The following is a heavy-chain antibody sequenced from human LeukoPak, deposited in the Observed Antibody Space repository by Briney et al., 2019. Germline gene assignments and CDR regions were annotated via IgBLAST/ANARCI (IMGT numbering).Heavy chain of an antibody. Sequence: SETLSLTCTVSGGSISSYYWSWIRQPPGKGLEWIGYIYYSGSTNYNPSLKSRVTISVDTSKNQFSLKLSSVTAADTAVYYCASLRGYYYYYYMDLWGKGTTVTVSS. J-gene: IGHJ6*03. CDR2: IYYSGST. CDR3: ASLRGYYYYYYMDL. V-gene: IGHV4-59*01. D-gene: IGHD3-10*01. CDR1: GGSISSYY.